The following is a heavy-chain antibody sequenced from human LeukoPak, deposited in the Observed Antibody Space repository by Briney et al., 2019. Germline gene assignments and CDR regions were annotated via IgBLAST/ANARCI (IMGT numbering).Heavy chain of an antibody. D-gene: IGHD3-10*01. J-gene: IGHJ4*02. Sequence: PGGSLRLSCAASGFTFSSYWMNWARQAPGKGLEWVANIKQDGSEKYYVDSVKGRFTISRDNAKNSLYLQMNSLRAEDTAVYYCARDYYGSGSYYFPFPFFDYWGQGTLVTVSS. V-gene: IGHV3-7*01. CDR3: ARDYYGSGSYYFPFPFFDY. CDR2: IKQDGSEK. CDR1: GFTFSSYW.